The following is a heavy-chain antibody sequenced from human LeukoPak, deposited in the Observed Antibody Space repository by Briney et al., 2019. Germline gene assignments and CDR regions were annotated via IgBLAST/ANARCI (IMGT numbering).Heavy chain of an antibody. CDR1: GVSMSSHY. D-gene: IGHD6-13*01. V-gene: IGHV4-59*11. J-gene: IGHJ4*02. CDR3: ATRPGGSTWYGVFDF. Sequence: PSETLSLNCSVSGVSMSSHYWSWIRQPPGKGLEWIGYIYYSGSTNYNPSLKSRATMSVDTSRSQFSLKLSSVTAADTALYYCATRPGGSTWYGVFDFWSRGTLVTVSP. CDR2: IYYSGST.